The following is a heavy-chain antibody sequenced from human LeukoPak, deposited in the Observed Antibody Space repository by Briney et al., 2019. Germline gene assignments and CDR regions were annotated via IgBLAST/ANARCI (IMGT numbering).Heavy chain of an antibody. CDR3: AKVVGYPGDY. J-gene: IGHJ4*02. D-gene: IGHD6-13*01. V-gene: IGHV3-30*18. Sequence: GYLRLSCAASGFTFSSYGMHWVRQAPGKGLEWVAVISYDGSNKYYADSVKGRFTISRDNSKNTLYLQMNSLRAEDTAVYYCAKVVGYPGDYWGQGTLVTVSS. CDR1: GFTFSSYG. CDR2: ISYDGSNK.